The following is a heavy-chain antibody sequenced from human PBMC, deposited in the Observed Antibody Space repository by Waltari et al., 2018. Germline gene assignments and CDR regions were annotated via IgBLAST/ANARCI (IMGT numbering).Heavy chain of an antibody. D-gene: IGHD3-9*01. CDR2: IQYDGNKK. CDR1: GFPFGTYG. J-gene: IGHJ3*02. V-gene: IGHV3-30*02. CDR3: AKAPYYDILSGYDAFDT. Sequence: QVQLVESGGGVVPPGGSLRLSCEASGFPFGTYGMHWARQAPGQGLEWLAFIQYDGNKKHFADSVKGRFSISRDNSKNTLYLQITSLRAEDTAVYYCAKAPYYDILSGYDAFDTWGQGTMVTVSS.